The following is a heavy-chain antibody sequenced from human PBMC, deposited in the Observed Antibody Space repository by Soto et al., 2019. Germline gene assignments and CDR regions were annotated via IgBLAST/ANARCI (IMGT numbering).Heavy chain of an antibody. D-gene: IGHD3-10*01. V-gene: IGHV1-69*01. CDR1: GVTFSSYA. Sequence: QVQLVQSGAEVKKPGSSVKVSCKTSGVTFSSYAISWVRQAPGQGLEWMGGIIPIFGTANYAQKFQGRVTITADESTSTAYMELSSLRSEDTAVYYCARGWRTWFGEYNDYWGQGTLVTVSS. CDR2: IIPIFGTA. CDR3: ARGWRTWFGEYNDY. J-gene: IGHJ4*02.